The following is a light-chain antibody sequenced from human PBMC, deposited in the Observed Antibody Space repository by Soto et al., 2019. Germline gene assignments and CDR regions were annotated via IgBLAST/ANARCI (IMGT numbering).Light chain of an antibody. CDR3: QQCGSSPWT. CDR1: QSVSSD. J-gene: IGKJ1*01. Sequence: EIVMTQSPATLSVSPGERATLSCRASQSVSSDLAWYHQKPGQAPRLLIYGASSRATGIPDRFSGSGAGTDFTLTISRLEPEDFAVYYCQQCGSSPWTFGQGTKVNIK. CDR2: GAS. V-gene: IGKV3-20*01.